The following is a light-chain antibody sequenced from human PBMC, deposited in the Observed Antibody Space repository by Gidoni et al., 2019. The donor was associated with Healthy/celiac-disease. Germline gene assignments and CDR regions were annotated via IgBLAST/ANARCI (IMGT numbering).Light chain of an antibody. CDR1: QSLLHSNGYNY. Sequence: VMTQSPLSLPVTPGEPASISCRSSQSLLHSNGYNYLDWYLQKPGQSPQLLIYLGSNRASGVPDRFSGSGSGTDFTLKISRVEAEDVGVYYCMQALQTPWTFGQGTKVEIK. J-gene: IGKJ1*01. V-gene: IGKV2-28*01. CDR2: LGS. CDR3: MQALQTPWT.